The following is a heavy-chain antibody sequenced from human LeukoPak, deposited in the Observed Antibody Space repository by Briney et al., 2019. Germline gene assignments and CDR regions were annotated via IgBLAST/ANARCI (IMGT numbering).Heavy chain of an antibody. CDR3: AKAASSSWPSYYYGMDV. J-gene: IGHJ6*02. V-gene: IGHV3-23*01. CDR1: GFIFSSYS. Sequence: GGSLRLSCAASGFIFSSYSMSWVRQAPGMGLEWVSVITGSGGNTYYADSVKGRFTISKDNSKNTAYLQMSSLRVDDTAVYYCAKAASSSWPSYYYGMDVWGQGTTVTVSS. D-gene: IGHD6-13*01. CDR2: ITGSGGNT.